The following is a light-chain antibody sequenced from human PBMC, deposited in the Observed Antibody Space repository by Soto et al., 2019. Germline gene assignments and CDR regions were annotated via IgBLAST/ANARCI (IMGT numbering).Light chain of an antibody. Sequence: DIQMTQSPSSLSASLGESVIITCRASQDIGTYLNWYQHKPGKAPKHLIYAASSLQTGVPSRFTGSGSGTEFTLTIDRLQPEDFATYYCQQSDTTPRITFGQGTRLEIK. V-gene: IGKV1-39*01. CDR1: QDIGTY. CDR2: AAS. J-gene: IGKJ5*01. CDR3: QQSDTTPRIT.